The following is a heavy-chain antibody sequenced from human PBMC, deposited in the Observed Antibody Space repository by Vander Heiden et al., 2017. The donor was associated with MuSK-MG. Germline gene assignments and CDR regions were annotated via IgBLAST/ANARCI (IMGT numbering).Heavy chain of an antibody. CDR3: ARLGSPHLEWCLGGDNWFDP. CDR1: GGSISSNNYY. V-gene: IGHV4-39*01. J-gene: IGHJ5*02. Sequence: QLQLQESGPGLVKPSETLSLTCTVSGGSISSNNYYWGWIRQPPGKGLEWIGSLYYSGSTYYNPSLKSRVSMSVDTSKNQFSLKMSSVTAADTAVYYCARLGSPHLEWCLGGDNWFDPWGRGTLVTVSS. D-gene: IGHD3-3*01. CDR2: LYYSGST.